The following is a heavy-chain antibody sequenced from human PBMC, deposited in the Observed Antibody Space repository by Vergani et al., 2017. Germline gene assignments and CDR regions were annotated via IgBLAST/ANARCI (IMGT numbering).Heavy chain of an antibody. CDR2: ISYDGSNK. CDR3: ARDRLMFNYYYYYMDV. J-gene: IGHJ6*03. CDR1: GFTFSSYA. D-gene: IGHD2-8*01. Sequence: QVQLVESGGGVVQPGRSLRLSCAASGFTFSSYAMHWVRQAPGKGLEWVAVISYDGSNKYYADSLKGRFTISRDNSKNTLYLQMNSLRAEDTAVYYCARDRLMFNYYYYYMDVWGKGTTVTVSS. V-gene: IGHV3-30-3*01.